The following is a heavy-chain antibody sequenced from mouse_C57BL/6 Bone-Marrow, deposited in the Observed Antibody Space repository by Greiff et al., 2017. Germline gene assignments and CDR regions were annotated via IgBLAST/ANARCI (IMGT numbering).Heavy chain of an antibody. J-gene: IGHJ4*01. D-gene: IGHD2-2*01. V-gene: IGHV1-63*01. CDR3: ARSGGYDALYAMDY. Sequence: VQLQQSGAELVRPGTSVKMSCKASGYTFTNYWIGWAKQRPGHGLEWIGDIYPGGGYTNYNEKFKGKATLTADKSSSTAYMQFSSLTSEDSAIYYCARSGGYDALYAMDYWGQGTSVTVSS. CDR2: IYPGGGYT. CDR1: GYTFTNYW.